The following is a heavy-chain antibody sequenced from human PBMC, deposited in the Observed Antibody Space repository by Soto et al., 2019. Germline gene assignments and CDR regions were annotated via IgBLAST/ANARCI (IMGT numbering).Heavy chain of an antibody. CDR2: IYYSGST. J-gene: IGHJ4*02. CDR1: GGSISSSSYY. CDR3: ARRYYDFWSCYRQYFDY. V-gene: IGHV4-39*01. Sequence: PSETLSLTCTVSGGSISSSSYYWGWIRQPPGKGLEWIGSIYYSGSTYYNPSLKSRVTISVDTSKNQFSLKLSSVTAADTAVYYCARRYYDFWSCYRQYFDYWGQGTLVTVSS. D-gene: IGHD3-3*01.